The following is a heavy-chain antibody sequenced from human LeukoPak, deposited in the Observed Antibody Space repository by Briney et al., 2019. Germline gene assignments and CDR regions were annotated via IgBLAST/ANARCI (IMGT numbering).Heavy chain of an antibody. V-gene: IGHV4-61*01. D-gene: IGHD2-15*01. Sequence: SETLSLTCTVSGYSISSSYYWSWIRQPPGKELEWIGYIYYSGSTNYNPSLKSRVTISVDTSKNQFSLKLSSVTAADTAVYYCAREGCSGGSCYFDYWGQGTLVTVSS. CDR2: IYYSGST. CDR3: AREGCSGGSCYFDY. CDR1: GYSISSSYY. J-gene: IGHJ4*02.